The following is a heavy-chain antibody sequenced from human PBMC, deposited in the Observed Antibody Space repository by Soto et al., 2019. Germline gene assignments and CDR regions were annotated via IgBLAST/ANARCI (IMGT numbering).Heavy chain of an antibody. V-gene: IGHV1-18*03. Sequence: ASVKVSCKASGYTFTNYGISWVRQAPGQGLEWVGWINPYNGETNYAQKFRGRVTMTTDTSTSTAYMELRGLGSDDMAVYYCARVVDGHVDFDFWGQGTLVTGSS. CDR3: ARVVDGHVDFDF. CDR1: GYTFTNYG. J-gene: IGHJ4*02. CDR2: INPYNGET.